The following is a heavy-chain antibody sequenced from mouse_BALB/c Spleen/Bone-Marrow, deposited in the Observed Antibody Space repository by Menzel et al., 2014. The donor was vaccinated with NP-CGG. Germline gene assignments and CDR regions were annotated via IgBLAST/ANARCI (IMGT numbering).Heavy chain of an antibody. V-gene: IGHV15-2*02. Sequence: QVKLQQSGSDLRSPGSSVKLSCKDFDLEVFTIAFMSWVRQQPGHGFEWIGVILRSSGRTIYGEKFEDKSTLNADTVNNTAYLEINSLTSEDSAIYDCARQGSSGAMDYWCQGTSVTVSS. CDR3: ARQGSSGAMDY. CDR2: ILRSSGRT. D-gene: IGHD6-1*01. CDR1: DLEVFTIAF. J-gene: IGHJ4*01.